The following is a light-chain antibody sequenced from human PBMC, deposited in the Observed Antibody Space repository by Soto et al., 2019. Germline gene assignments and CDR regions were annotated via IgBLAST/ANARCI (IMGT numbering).Light chain of an antibody. CDR2: DAS. CDR1: QTINNW. CDR3: QHYSNYWT. Sequence: DIQMTHSPDTLSASVGDKVTITCRASQTINNWLAWYQQKPGKPPSLLIFDASTLQSVVPSRFSGSGFGTDFTLTISSLQPDDFGTYYCQHYSNYWTLGQGTKVDIK. V-gene: IGKV1-5*01. J-gene: IGKJ1*01.